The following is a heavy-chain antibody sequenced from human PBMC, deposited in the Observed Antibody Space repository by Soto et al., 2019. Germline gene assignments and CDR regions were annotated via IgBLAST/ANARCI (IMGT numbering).Heavy chain of an antibody. V-gene: IGHV3-15*01. CDR1: GFTFSNAW. J-gene: IGHJ4*02. CDR3: TTVEIAAAGTLDY. D-gene: IGHD6-13*01. CDR2: IKSKTDGGTT. Sequence: GGSLRLSCAASGFTFSNAWMSWVRQAPGKGLEWVGRIKSKTDGGTTDYAAPVKGRFTISRDDSKNTLYLQMNSLKTEDTAVYYYTTVEIAAAGTLDYWGQGTLVTVSS.